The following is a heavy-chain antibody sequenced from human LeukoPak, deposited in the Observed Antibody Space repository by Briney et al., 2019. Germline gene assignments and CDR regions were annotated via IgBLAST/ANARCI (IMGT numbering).Heavy chain of an antibody. V-gene: IGHV4-59*08. CDR1: GGSFSGYY. D-gene: IGHD6-13*01. CDR3: ARHVYSSSWYIYYYGMDV. CDR2: IYYSGST. J-gene: IGHJ6*02. Sequence: PSETLSLTCAVYGGSFSGYYWSWIRQPPGKGLEWIGYIYYSGSTNYNPSLKSRVTISVDTSKNQFSLKLNSVTAADTAVYYCARHVYSSSWYIYYYGMDVWGQGTTVTVSS.